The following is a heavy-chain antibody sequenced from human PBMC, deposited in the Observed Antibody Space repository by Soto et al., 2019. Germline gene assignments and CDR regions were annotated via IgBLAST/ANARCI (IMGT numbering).Heavy chain of an antibody. CDR2: VYYAGST. CDR1: GGSVSSGVHY. Sequence: SETLSLTCSVSGGSVSSGVHYWSWIRQPPGKGLEWIGYVYYAGSTYYNPSLDSRVTISLDISKNQFSLKMKSVTASDAVVYYCATESSGFSPLHFDFWGQGALVAVSS. D-gene: IGHD6-19*01. CDR3: ATESSGFSPLHFDF. J-gene: IGHJ4*02. V-gene: IGHV4-30-4*01.